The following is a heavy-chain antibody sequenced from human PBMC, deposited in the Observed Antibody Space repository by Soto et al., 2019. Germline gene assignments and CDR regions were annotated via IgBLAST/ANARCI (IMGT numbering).Heavy chain of an antibody. Sequence: KTSETLSLTCTVSGGSISSGGYYWSWIRQHPGKGLEWIGYIYYSGSTYYNPSLKSRVTISVDTSKNQFSLKLSSVAAADTAVYYCATVDVPQYYYDSSGYPQYYFDYWGQGTLVTVSS. J-gene: IGHJ4*02. CDR2: IYYSGST. CDR1: GGSISSGGYY. D-gene: IGHD3-22*01. V-gene: IGHV4-31*03. CDR3: ATVDVPQYYYDSSGYPQYYFDY.